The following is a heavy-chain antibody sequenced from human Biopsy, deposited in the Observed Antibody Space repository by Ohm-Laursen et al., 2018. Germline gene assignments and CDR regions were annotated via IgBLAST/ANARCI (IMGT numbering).Heavy chain of an antibody. Sequence: GASVKVSCKVSGYTVNDYFLHWLRQAPGQGPEWMGWISPNSGGTNYAQKFQGRVSMTTGTSAATVYMELSSLTSDDTAVYYCTRDIMNTIAGLVARSDVFDVWGQGTMVTVSS. D-gene: IGHD3-16*02. CDR1: GYTVNDYF. J-gene: IGHJ3*01. CDR3: TRDIMNTIAGLVARSDVFDV. V-gene: IGHV1-2*02. CDR2: ISPNSGGT.